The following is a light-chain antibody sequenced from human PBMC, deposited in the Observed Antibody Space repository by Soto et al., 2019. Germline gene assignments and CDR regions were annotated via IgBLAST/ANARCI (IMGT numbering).Light chain of an antibody. Sequence: EIVLTQSPGTLSLSPGERATLSCRASQSVSNNYLAWYQQKPGQAPRLLIYGASNRATGIPDRFSGSGSGTEFTLTISSLQSEDVAVYFCQEYDNWPPEGPFGQGTKVDIK. CDR2: GAS. CDR1: QSVSNNY. J-gene: IGKJ1*01. CDR3: QEYDNWPPEGP. V-gene: IGKV3-20*01.